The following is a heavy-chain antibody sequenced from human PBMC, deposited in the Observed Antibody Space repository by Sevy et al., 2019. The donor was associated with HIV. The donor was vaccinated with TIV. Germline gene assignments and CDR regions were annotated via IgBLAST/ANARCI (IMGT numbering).Heavy chain of an antibody. CDR3: AKVEGYGDFNDY. J-gene: IGHJ4*02. Sequence: GGSLRLSCAASEFTFSSYAMSWVRQAPGKGLEWVSAISGSGGSTYYADSVKGRFTISRDNSKNTLYLQMNSLRAEDTAVYYCAKVEGYGDFNDYWGQGTLVTVSS. V-gene: IGHV3-23*01. D-gene: IGHD4-17*01. CDR1: EFTFSSYA. CDR2: ISGSGGST.